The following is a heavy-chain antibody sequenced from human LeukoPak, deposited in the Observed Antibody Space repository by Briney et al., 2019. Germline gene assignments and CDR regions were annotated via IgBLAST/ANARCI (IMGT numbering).Heavy chain of an antibody. Sequence: KPSETLSLTCTVSGVSISSYSWSWIRQPPGKGLEWIAYVYYSGSTDYNPSLKSRVTISVDTSKNQFSLKLSSVTAADTAVYYCARVGGYNYGFYYFDYWGQGTLVTVSS. CDR3: ARVGGYNYGFYYFDY. J-gene: IGHJ4*02. CDR1: GVSISSYS. CDR2: VYYSGST. V-gene: IGHV4-59*01. D-gene: IGHD5-18*01.